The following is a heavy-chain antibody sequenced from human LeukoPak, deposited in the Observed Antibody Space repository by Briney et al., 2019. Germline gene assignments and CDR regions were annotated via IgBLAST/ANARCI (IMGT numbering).Heavy chain of an antibody. CDR1: GFTFSDYA. Sequence: GGSLRLSCAASGFTFSDYALIWVRQAPGKGLEWISAIRGTGGTTYYADSVKGRCTISRDNSRNTLYLQMNSLRAEDTAIYYCAKGPTRDYDYWYYSDYWGQGTLVTVSS. D-gene: IGHD5-12*01. V-gene: IGHV3-23*01. CDR2: IRGTGGTT. J-gene: IGHJ4*02. CDR3: AKGPTRDYDYWYYSDY.